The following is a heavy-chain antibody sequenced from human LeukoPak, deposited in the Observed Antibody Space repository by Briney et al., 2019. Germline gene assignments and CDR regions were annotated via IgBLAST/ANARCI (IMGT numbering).Heavy chain of an antibody. CDR2: ISSSSNTI. CDR1: GFTFSSYS. V-gene: IGHV3-48*02. J-gene: IGHJ4*02. CDR3: ARASRLGPVIFDY. D-gene: IGHD2/OR15-2a*01. Sequence: GGSLRLSCAASGFTFSSYSMNWVRQAPGKGLEWVPYISSSSNTIYYAHPVKGRFPNSRDNAKNSLYLQMNSLRDEDTAVSYCARASRLGPVIFDYWGQGTLVTVSS.